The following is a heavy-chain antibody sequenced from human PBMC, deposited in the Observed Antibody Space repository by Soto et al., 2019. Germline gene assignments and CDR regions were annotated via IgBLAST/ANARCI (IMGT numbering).Heavy chain of an antibody. V-gene: IGHV1-69*01. CDR2: IIPIFGTA. CDR1: GGTFSSYA. D-gene: IGHD2-21*02. CDR3: ASRYCGGDCHTWFDP. Sequence: QVQLVQSGAEVQKPGSSVKVSCKASGGTFSSYAISWVRQAPGQGLEWMGGIIPIFGTANYAQKFQGRVTITADESTSTAYMELSSLRSEDTAVYYCASRYCGGDCHTWFDPWGQGTLVTVSS. J-gene: IGHJ5*02.